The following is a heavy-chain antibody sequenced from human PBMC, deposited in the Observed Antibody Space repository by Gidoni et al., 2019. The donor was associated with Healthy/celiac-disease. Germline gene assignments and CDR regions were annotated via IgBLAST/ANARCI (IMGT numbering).Heavy chain of an antibody. CDR3: ARQGRY. Sequence: STYYNPSLKSRVTISVDTSKNQFSLKLSSVTAADTAVYYCARQGRYWGQGTLVTVSS. V-gene: IGHV4-39*01. J-gene: IGHJ4*02. CDR2: ST.